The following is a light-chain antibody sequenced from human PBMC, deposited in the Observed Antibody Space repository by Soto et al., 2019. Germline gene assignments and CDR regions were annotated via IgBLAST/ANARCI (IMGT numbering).Light chain of an antibody. CDR2: EVT. CDR1: SSDVGGYNH. CDR3: CSYAGNSEV. V-gene: IGLV2-23*02. J-gene: IGLJ1*01. Sequence: DLTQAASGSGFPGQSSSISCTGTSSDVGGYNHVSWYQQHPGKAPKLMIYEVTKRPSGVSDRFSGSKSGNTASLTISGLQPDDEADYYCCSYAGNSEVFGTGTKVTVL.